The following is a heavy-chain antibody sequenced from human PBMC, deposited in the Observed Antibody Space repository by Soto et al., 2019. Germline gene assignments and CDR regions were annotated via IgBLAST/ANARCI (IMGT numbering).Heavy chain of an antibody. CDR2: IIPIFGTA. D-gene: IGHD3-3*01. CDR1: GGTFSSYA. Sequence: SVKVSCKASGGTFSSYAISWVRQAPGQGPEWMGGIIPIFGTANYAQKFQGRVTITADESTSTAYMELSSLRSEDTAVYYCASIDFWSGSGSSYYYGMDVWGQGTTVTVSS. CDR3: ASIDFWSGSGSSYYYGMDV. J-gene: IGHJ6*02. V-gene: IGHV1-69*13.